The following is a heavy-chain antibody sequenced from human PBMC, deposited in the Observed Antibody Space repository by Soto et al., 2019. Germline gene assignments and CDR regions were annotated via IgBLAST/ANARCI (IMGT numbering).Heavy chain of an antibody. CDR3: AKDPGYTYGHGLDV. V-gene: IGHV3-23*01. CDR1: GFTFSTYA. Sequence: EVQLLESGGDLVQPGGSLRLSCAPSGFTFSTYAMNWVRQAPGKGLEWVSGISGNGDKTYYADSVKGRFTISSDNSKKMLYLQMNTLRAEDTAVYYCAKDPGYTYGHGLDVWGQGTTVTVSS. J-gene: IGHJ6*02. CDR2: ISGNGDKT. D-gene: IGHD5-18*01.